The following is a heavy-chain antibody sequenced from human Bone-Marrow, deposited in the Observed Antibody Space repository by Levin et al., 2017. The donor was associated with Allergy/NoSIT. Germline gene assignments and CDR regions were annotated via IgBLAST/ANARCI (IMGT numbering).Heavy chain of an antibody. V-gene: IGHV1-69*01. Sequence: KISCKASGGTLSSFAFSWVRQAPGQGLEWMGGIAPVYGTRSYAQRFQDRVTITADESTNTVYLELSSLRSEDTAVYYCARDFWLRGLLYPIKWFDPWGQGTLVTVSS. J-gene: IGHJ5*02. D-gene: IGHD3-3*01. CDR2: IAPVYGTR. CDR1: GGTLSSFA. CDR3: ARDFWLRGLLYPIKWFDP.